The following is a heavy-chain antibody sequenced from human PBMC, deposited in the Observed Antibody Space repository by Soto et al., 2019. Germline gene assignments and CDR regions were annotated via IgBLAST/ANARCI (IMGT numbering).Heavy chain of an antibody. Sequence: QVQLVQSGAEVKKPGASVKVSCKASGYTFSSYGISWVRQAPGQGLEWMGWISAYNGNTKYAQKLQGRVTMTTDTSTSTAYMEMRSLRSDDTAVYYCAREDPLTAVAYDSYGMDVWGQGTTVTVS. CDR3: AREDPLTAVAYDSYGMDV. V-gene: IGHV1-18*01. D-gene: IGHD2-2*01. CDR2: ISAYNGNT. J-gene: IGHJ6*02. CDR1: GYTFSSYG.